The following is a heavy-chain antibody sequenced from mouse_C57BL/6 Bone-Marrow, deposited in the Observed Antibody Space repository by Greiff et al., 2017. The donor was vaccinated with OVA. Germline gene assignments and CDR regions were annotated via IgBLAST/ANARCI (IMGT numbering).Heavy chain of an antibody. J-gene: IGHJ3*01. CDR1: GFNIKDDY. Sequence: EVKLVESGAELVRPGASVKLSCTASGFNIKDDYMHWVKQRPEQGLEWIGWIDPENGDTEYASKFQGKATITADTSSNTAYLQLSSLTSEDTAVYYCTTRRWFAYWGQGTLVTVSA. CDR2: IDPENGDT. V-gene: IGHV14-4*01. CDR3: TTRRWFAY.